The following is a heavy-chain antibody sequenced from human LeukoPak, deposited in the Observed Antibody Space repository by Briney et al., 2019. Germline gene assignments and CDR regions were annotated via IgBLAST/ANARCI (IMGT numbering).Heavy chain of an antibody. Sequence: PGGSLRLSCAASGFTFSTYWMTWVRQAPGKGLEWVANMRGDGSEIYYVDSVKGRFTISRDNAKNLLYLQMNSLRAEDTAVYYCAKDVRDFWSGYRIDYWGQATLVTVSS. CDR1: GFTFSTYW. V-gene: IGHV3-7*01. CDR3: AKDVRDFWSGYRIDY. J-gene: IGHJ4*02. D-gene: IGHD3-3*01. CDR2: MRGDGSEI.